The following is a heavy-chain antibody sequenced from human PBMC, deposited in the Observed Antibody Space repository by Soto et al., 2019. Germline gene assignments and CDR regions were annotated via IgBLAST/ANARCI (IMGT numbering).Heavy chain of an antibody. Sequence: SETLSLTCTVSGDSISSSNNYWSWIRQPPGEGLEWIGFISYSGTTSYSPSLKSRLAISLDTSKNQFSLSLSSVTAADTAVYYCARGRGYRYGIDSWGPGTLVTLSS. CDR1: GDSISSSNNY. J-gene: IGHJ5*01. D-gene: IGHD5-18*01. CDR2: ISYSGTT. V-gene: IGHV4-30-4*01. CDR3: ARGRGYRYGIDS.